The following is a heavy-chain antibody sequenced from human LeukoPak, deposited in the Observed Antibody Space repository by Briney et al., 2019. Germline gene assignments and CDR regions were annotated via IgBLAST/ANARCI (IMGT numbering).Heavy chain of an antibody. J-gene: IGHJ4*02. V-gene: IGHV3-7*01. Sequence: GGSLRLSCAASGFTFSSYWMSWVRQAPGKGLEWVANIRHDGSEKYYVDSVKGRFTISRDNAKDSLYLQMNSLRVEDTAVYYCARGGSRQYNFWGQGTLVTVSS. CDR2: IRHDGSEK. D-gene: IGHD5-18*01. CDR1: GFTFSSYW. CDR3: ARGGSRQYNF.